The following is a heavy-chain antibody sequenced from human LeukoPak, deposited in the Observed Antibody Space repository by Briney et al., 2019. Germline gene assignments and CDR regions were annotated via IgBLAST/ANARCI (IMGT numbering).Heavy chain of an antibody. D-gene: IGHD5-18*01. Sequence: GGSLRLSCAASGFTFDDYAMHWVRQAPGKGLDWVSGISWNSGSIGYADSVKGRFTISRDNAKNSLYLQMNSLRAEDTALYYCAKDMSGYSYGPFDYWGQGTLVTVSS. CDR3: AKDMSGYSYGPFDY. J-gene: IGHJ4*02. V-gene: IGHV3-9*01. CDR2: ISWNSGSI. CDR1: GFTFDDYA.